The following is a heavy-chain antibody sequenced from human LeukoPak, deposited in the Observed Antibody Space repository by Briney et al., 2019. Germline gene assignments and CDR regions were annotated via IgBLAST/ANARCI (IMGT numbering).Heavy chain of an antibody. J-gene: IGHJ4*02. Sequence: PSQTLSLTCTVSGGSISSSSYYWGWIRQPPGKGLEWIGSIYYSGSTYHNPSLKSRVTISVDTSKNQFSLKLSSVTAADTAVYYCARHVHVSMIVVILSDYFDYWGRGTLVSVSS. CDR3: ARHVHVSMIVVILSDYFDY. CDR1: GGSISSSSYY. CDR2: IYYSGST. V-gene: IGHV4-39*01. D-gene: IGHD3-22*01.